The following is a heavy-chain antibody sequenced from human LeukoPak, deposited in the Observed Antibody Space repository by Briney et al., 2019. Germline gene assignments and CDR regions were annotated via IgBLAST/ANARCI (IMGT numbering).Heavy chain of an antibody. CDR3: AIWGTYYYQYYYMDV. J-gene: IGHJ6*03. D-gene: IGHD3-16*01. Sequence: PGGSLRLSCAASQFTFSSHAMNWVLQAPGKGLDWVAVMSFDGSHIYYADSVKGRFTISRDNSKNTLFLQMNSLNADDTAVYYCAIWGTYYYQYYYMDVWGKGTTVTVSS. CDR1: QFTFSSHA. CDR2: MSFDGSHI. V-gene: IGHV3-30*01.